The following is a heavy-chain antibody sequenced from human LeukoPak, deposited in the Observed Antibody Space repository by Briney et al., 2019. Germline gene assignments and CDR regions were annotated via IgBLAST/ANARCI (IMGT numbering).Heavy chain of an antibody. J-gene: IGHJ4*02. CDR3: ARDADYGSGSYLFDY. D-gene: IGHD3-10*01. Sequence: GGSLRLSCAASGFTFSSYSMNWVRQAPGKGLEWVSVIYSGGSTYYADSVKGRFTISRDNSKNTLYLQMNSLRAEDTAVYYCARDADYGSGSYLFDYWGQGTLVTVSS. CDR1: GFTFSSYS. V-gene: IGHV3-66*01. CDR2: IYSGGST.